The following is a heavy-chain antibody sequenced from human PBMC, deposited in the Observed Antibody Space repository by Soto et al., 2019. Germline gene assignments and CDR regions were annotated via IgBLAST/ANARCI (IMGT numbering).Heavy chain of an antibody. J-gene: IGHJ4*02. Sequence: QVQLVESGGGVVQPGRSLRLSCAASGFTFSSYGMHWVRQAPGKGLEWVAVIWYDGSNKYYADSVKGRFTISRDNSKNTLYLQMNSLRAEDTAVYYCARDPNSGWPYFDYWGQGTLVTVSS. CDR3: ARDPNSGWPYFDY. V-gene: IGHV3-33*01. CDR1: GFTFSSYG. CDR2: IWYDGSNK. D-gene: IGHD6-19*01.